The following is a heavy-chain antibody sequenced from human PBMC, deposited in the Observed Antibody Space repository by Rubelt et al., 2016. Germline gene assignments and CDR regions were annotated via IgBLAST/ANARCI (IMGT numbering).Heavy chain of an antibody. CDR1: GYTFTSYY. CDR2: INPSGGST. D-gene: IGHD6-13*01. V-gene: IGHV1-46*01. CDR3: ARVRGFAAAGSYYQDY. J-gene: IGHJ4*02. Sequence: QVQLVQSGAEVKKPGASVKVSCKASGYTFTSYYMHWVRQAPGQGLEWMGIINPSGGSTSYAQKFQGRVTMTRDTSTSTVYMELSSLRSEDTAVYYCARVRGFAAAGSYYQDYWGQGTLVTVSS.